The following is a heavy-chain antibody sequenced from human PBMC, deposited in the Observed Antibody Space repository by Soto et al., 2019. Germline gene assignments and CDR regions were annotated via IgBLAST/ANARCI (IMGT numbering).Heavy chain of an antibody. V-gene: IGHV3-21*01. J-gene: IGHJ6*02. D-gene: IGHD3-9*01. CDR1: GFTFSSYS. Sequence: GASLRLSCAASGFTFSSYSMDWVRQAPAKGLEWVSYISSSSSYIYYADSVKGRFTISRDNAKNSLYLQMNSLRAEDTAVYYCARALRGYDIGDYYYYYGMDVWGQGTTVPVS. CDR3: ARALRGYDIGDYYYYYGMDV. CDR2: ISSSSSYI.